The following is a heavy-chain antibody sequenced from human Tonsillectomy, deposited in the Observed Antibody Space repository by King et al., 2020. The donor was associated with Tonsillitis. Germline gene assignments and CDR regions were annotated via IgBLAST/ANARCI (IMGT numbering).Heavy chain of an antibody. CDR3: ALDILTGFYDY. V-gene: IGHV1-18*01. CDR2: INGYNGNT. J-gene: IGHJ4*02. CDR1: GYTSSTYG. Sequence: VQLVQSGAEVKKPGASVKVSCKASGYTSSTYGITWVRQAPGQGLEWMGWINGYNGNTIYAQKLQGRVTVTTDTSTNTAYMELRSLRSDDTAVYYCALDILTGFYDYWGQGTLVTVSS. D-gene: IGHD3-9*01.